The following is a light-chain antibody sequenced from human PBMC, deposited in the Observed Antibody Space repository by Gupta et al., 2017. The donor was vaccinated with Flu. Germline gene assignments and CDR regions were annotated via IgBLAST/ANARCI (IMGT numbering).Light chain of an antibody. Sequence: TINDIGDDYFVSWHQQHPGKAPYLIIYDGGRRHSEVSARSSCSKSGTMTSRTISEQQAEDDCYYYCDSYKGTSTVFGDGTKVTVL. CDR2: DGG. CDR1: INDIGDDYF. J-gene: IGLJ2*01. CDR3: DSYKGTSTV. V-gene: IGLV2-14*03.